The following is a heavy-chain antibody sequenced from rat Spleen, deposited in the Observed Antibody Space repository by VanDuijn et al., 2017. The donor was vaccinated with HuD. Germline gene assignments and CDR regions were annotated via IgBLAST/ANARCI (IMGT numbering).Heavy chain of an antibody. V-gene: IGHV5-29*01. CDR2: ISYDGSST. D-gene: IGHD1-2*01. CDR1: GFTFSNYG. Sequence: EVQLVESGGGLVQPGRSLKLSCAASGFTFSNYGMAWVRQAPTKGLEWVATISYDGSSTYYRDSVKGRFTISRDNAKSTLYLQMDSLRSEDTATYYCARWSAAPFAYCGQGTLVTVSS. CDR3: ARWSAAPFAY. J-gene: IGHJ3*01.